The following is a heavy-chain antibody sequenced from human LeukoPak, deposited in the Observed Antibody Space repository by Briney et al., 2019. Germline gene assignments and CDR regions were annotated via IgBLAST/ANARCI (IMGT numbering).Heavy chain of an antibody. V-gene: IGHV3-33*01. Sequence: PGGSLRLSCAASGFTFSSYGMHWFRQAPGKGLEWVAVIWYDGSNKYYADSVKGRFTISRDNSKNTLYLQMNSLRAEDTAVYYCARDPGPATQNYFDYWGQGTLVTVSS. CDR3: ARDPGPATQNYFDY. J-gene: IGHJ4*02. CDR2: IWYDGSNK. CDR1: GFTFSSYG. D-gene: IGHD2-2*01.